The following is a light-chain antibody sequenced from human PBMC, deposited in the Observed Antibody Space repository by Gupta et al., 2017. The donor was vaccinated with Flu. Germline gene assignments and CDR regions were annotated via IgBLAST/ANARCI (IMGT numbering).Light chain of an antibody. J-gene: IGLJ3*02. CDR2: SNN. V-gene: IGLV1-44*01. Sequence: QSVLTQPPSASGTPGQRVTISCSGSSSNIGSDTVNWYQQLPERAPKLLIYSNNQRPSGVPDLFSGSKSGTSASLAIRGLQSEDEADYYCAAWDDSLNGWVFGGGTKLTVL. CDR3: AAWDDSLNGWV. CDR1: SSNIGSDT.